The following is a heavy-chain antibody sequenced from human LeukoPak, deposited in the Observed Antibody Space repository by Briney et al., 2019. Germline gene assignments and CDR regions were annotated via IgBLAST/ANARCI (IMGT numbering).Heavy chain of an antibody. CDR3: AKDYSYGHYYFDY. CDR1: GFTFSSYW. J-gene: IGHJ4*02. D-gene: IGHD5-18*01. V-gene: IGHV3-74*01. Sequence: GGSLRLSCAASGFTFSSYWMHWVRQAPGKGLVWVSRINSDGSSTNYADSVKGRFTTSRDNSKNTLYLQMNSLRAEDTAVYYCAKDYSYGHYYFDYWGQGTLVTVSS. CDR2: INSDGSST.